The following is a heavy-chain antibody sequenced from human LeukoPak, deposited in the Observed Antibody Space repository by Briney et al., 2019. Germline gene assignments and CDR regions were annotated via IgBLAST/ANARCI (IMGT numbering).Heavy chain of an antibody. CDR1: GVSISSGSYY. J-gene: IGHJ4*02. V-gene: IGHV4-39*01. CDR2: IYYSGSA. D-gene: IGHD6-19*01. CDR3: ARLIPPTWSSVAGSRGQHDY. Sequence: KPSETLSLTCTVSGVSISSGSYYWGWIRQPPGKGLEWIGSIYYSGSAYYNPSLRSRVTISMDTSKKQFSLKVVSLTAADTALYYCARLIPPTWSSVAGSRGQHDYWGQGTLVTVSS.